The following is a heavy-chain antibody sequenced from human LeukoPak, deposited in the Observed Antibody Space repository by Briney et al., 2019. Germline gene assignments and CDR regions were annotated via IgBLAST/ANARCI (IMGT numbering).Heavy chain of an antibody. CDR2: VSGSGVST. J-gene: IGHJ6*03. Sequence: QAGGSLRLSCAASGFTFSSYAMTWVRQAPGKGLEWVSAVSGSGVSTYYADSVKGRFTISRDNSKNTLYLQTNGLRAEDTAVYYCAKGVEDSGIYYYYYMDVWGKGTTVTVSS. CDR1: GFTFSSYA. D-gene: IGHD2-15*01. CDR3: AKGVEDSGIYYYYYMDV. V-gene: IGHV3-23*01.